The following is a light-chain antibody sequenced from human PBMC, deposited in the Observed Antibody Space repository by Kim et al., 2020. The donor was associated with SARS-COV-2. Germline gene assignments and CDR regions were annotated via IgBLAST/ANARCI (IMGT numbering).Light chain of an antibody. V-gene: IGKV1-5*03. Sequence: DIQMTQSPSTLYASVGDRVTITCRSSQSISSWLAWYQQKPGKAPKLLIYKASSLESGVPSRFSGSGSGTEFTLTISSLQPDDFATCYCQQYTYTWTFGQGTKVDIK. CDR2: KAS. CDR3: QQYTYTWT. J-gene: IGKJ1*01. CDR1: QSISSW.